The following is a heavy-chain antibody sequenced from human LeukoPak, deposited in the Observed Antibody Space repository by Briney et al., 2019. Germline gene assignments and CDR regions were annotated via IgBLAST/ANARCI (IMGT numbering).Heavy chain of an antibody. CDR1: GFTFSSYA. D-gene: IGHD3-22*01. Sequence: GRSLRLSCAASGFTFSSYATHWVRQAPGKGLEWVASISYDGNIKYYADSVKGRFTISRDNSKNTLYLQMNSLRAEDTAVYYCAKVLDRPPRYYFDYWGQGTLVTVSS. J-gene: IGHJ4*02. CDR3: AKVLDRPPRYYFDY. V-gene: IGHV3-30*04. CDR2: ISYDGNIK.